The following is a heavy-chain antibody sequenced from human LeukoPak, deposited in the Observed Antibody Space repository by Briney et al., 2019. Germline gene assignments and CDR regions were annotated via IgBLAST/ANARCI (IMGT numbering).Heavy chain of an antibody. CDR3: ATGLPGAVGYFDY. CDR2: IVVGTGKK. Sequence: GASVKVSCKASGFTFSGCAMQWLRQARGQRLEWIGWIVVGTGKKDYAQRFQERVTITTDMTTSTAYMELSSLRSEDTAVYYCATGLPGAVGYFDYRGQGTLVTVSS. D-gene: IGHD1-14*01. V-gene: IGHV1-58*02. J-gene: IGHJ4*02. CDR1: GFTFSGCA.